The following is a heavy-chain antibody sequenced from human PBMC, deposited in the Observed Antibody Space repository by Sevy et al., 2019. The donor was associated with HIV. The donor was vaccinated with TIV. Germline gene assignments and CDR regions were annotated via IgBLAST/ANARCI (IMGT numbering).Heavy chain of an antibody. CDR1: GGPISNYF. CDR2: IYYSGST. D-gene: IGHD6-13*01. V-gene: IGHV4-59*01. J-gene: IGHJ4*02. Sequence: SETLSLTCTVSGGPISNYFWSWIRQPPGKGLEWIGYIYYSGSTNYNPSLKSRVTISVDTSKNQFSLKLSSVTAADTAVYYCARESIGAVGDFDYWGQGTLVTVS. CDR3: ARESIGAVGDFDY.